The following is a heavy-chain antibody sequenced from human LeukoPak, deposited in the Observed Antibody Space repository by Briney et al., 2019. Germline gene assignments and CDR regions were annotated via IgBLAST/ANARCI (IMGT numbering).Heavy chain of an antibody. V-gene: IGHV4-30-4*08. CDR1: GGSISSGDYY. D-gene: IGHD2-2*01. CDR3: ARDTDPHCSSTSCYSY. J-gene: IGHJ4*02. CDR2: IYYSGST. Sequence: PSETLSLTCTVSGGSISSGDYYWSWIRQPPGKGLEWIGYIYYSGSTYYNPSLKSRVTISVDTSKNQFSLKLSSVTAADTAVYYCARDTDPHCSSTSCYSYWGQGTLVTVPS.